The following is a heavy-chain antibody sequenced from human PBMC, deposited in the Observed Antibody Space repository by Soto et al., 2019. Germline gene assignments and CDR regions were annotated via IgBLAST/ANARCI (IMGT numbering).Heavy chain of an antibody. CDR2: IFHSGKT. Sequence: SETLSLTCAVSGYSISSGYYWSWVRQPPGKGLEWIGTIFHSGKTYYNPSLKSRLTISVDTSKNQFSLKLSSVTAADTAVYYCARKYPPTYYFDYWGQGTLVTXSS. CDR3: ARKYPPTYYFDY. J-gene: IGHJ4*02. D-gene: IGHD1-26*01. CDR1: GYSISSGYY. V-gene: IGHV4-38-2*01.